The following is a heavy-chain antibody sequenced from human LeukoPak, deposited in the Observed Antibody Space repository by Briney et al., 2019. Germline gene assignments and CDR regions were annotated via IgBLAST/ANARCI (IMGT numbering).Heavy chain of an antibody. D-gene: IGHD3-3*01. V-gene: IGHV4-38-2*01. Sequence: SETLSLTCAVSGYSLGKNYYWGWIRQSPGKGLEWIGRIYGRASTSYNPSLMNRVTMSVDTSKNHFSLQLTSVTAADTAVCYRARYDSRGSASTKFDYWGPGIQVTVSS. CDR2: IYGRAST. CDR3: ARYDSRGSASTKFDY. J-gene: IGHJ4*02. CDR1: GYSLGKNYY.